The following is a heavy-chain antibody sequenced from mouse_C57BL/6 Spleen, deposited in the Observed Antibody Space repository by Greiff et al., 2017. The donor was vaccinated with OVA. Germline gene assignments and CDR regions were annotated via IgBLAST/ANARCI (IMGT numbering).Heavy chain of an antibody. D-gene: IGHD4-1*01. Sequence: VQGVESGPELVKPGASVKISCKASGYSFTSYYIHWVKQRPGQGLEWIGWIYPGSGNTKYNEKFKGKATLTADTSSSTAYMQLSSLTSEDSAVYYCARFWGGFDYWGQGTTLTVSS. J-gene: IGHJ2*01. CDR2: IYPGSGNT. V-gene: IGHV1-66*01. CDR3: ARFWGGFDY. CDR1: GYSFTSYY.